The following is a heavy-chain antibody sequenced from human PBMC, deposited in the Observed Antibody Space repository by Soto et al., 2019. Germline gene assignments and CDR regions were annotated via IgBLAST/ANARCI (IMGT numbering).Heavy chain of an antibody. D-gene: IGHD6-13*01. CDR1: GGTISSNY. J-gene: IGHJ4*02. V-gene: IGHV4-59*01. Sequence: SETLSLTCTVSGGTISSNYWTWIRQPPGKGLEWIGYVYNSGSTNHNPSLKSRVTISEDTSKSQFSLKVNSMTAADTAVYYCARYRREAVAGYTLDNWGQGILVTVSS. CDR2: VYNSGST. CDR3: ARYRREAVAGYTLDN.